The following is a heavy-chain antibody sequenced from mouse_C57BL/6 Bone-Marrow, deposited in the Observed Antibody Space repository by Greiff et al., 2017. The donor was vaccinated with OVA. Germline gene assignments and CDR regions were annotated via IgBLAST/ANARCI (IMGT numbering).Heavy chain of an antibody. J-gene: IGHJ2*01. V-gene: IGHV1-64*01. D-gene: IGHD3-3*01. CDR1: GYTFTSYW. CDR2: IHPNSGST. Sequence: QVQLQQPGAELVKPGASVKLSCKASGYTFTSYWMHWVKQRPGQGLEWIGMIHPNSGSTNYNEKFKGKATLTVAKSSSTAYMQLSSLTSEDSAVYYCARVGDGYFDYWGQGTTLTVSS. CDR3: ARVGDGYFDY.